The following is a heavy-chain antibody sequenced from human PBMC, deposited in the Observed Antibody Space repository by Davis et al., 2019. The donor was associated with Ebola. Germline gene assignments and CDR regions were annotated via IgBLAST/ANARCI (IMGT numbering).Heavy chain of an antibody. V-gene: IGHV3-7*03. J-gene: IGHJ4*02. Sequence: PGGSLRPSCVLSGFSFDQYWMGWVRQAPGKGLEWVANIKQDGSEKRYVDSVKGRFTISRDNAKNSMYLQMNSLRADDTAVYYCGRDVGPNDYWGQGTLVTVSS. D-gene: IGHD3-10*01. CDR3: GRDVGPNDY. CDR2: IKQDGSEK. CDR1: GFSFDQYW.